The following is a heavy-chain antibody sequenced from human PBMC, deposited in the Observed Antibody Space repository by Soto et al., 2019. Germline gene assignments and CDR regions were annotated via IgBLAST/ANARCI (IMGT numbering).Heavy chain of an antibody. CDR1: GASVSSSHY. V-gene: IGHV4-39*01. Sequence: QLQLQESGPGLVKSSETLSLTCSVSGASVSSSHYWGWIRQPPGKGLEWIGSVSYSGSPYYSSSFKSRITISVDTSNNQFSLRVRSVTATDTAVYFCARHYNTGAFFDYWGQGKLVTVSS. D-gene: IGHD1-20*01. CDR3: ARHYNTGAFFDY. J-gene: IGHJ4*02. CDR2: VSYSGSP.